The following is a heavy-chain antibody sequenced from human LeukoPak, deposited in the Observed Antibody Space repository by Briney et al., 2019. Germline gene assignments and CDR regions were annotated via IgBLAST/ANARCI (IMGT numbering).Heavy chain of an antibody. D-gene: IGHD3-22*01. CDR3: ARGRFGSDYYDTSGHHGPADY. Sequence: ASVKVSCKASGYTFTSYDINWVRQATGQGLEWMGWMNPNSGNTGYAQKFQGRVTMTRNTSISTAYMDLSSLRSEDTAVYYCARGRFGSDYYDTSGHHGPADYWGQGTLVTVSS. J-gene: IGHJ4*02. V-gene: IGHV1-8*01. CDR1: GYTFTSYD. CDR2: MNPNSGNT.